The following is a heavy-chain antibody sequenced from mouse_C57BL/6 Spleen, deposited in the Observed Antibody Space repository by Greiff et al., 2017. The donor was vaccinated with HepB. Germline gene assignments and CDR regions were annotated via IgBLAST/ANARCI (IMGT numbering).Heavy chain of an antibody. CDR1: GYTFTDYY. V-gene: IGHV1-26*01. CDR3: ARGYGSSPYYAMDY. J-gene: IGHJ4*01. D-gene: IGHD1-1*01. CDR2: INPNNGGT. Sequence: EVQLQQSGPELVKPGASVKISCKASGYTFTDYYMNWVKQSHGKSLEWIGDINPNNGGTSYNQKFKGKATLTVDKSSSTAYMELRSLQSDDSAVYYCARGYGSSPYYAMDYWGQGTSVTVSS.